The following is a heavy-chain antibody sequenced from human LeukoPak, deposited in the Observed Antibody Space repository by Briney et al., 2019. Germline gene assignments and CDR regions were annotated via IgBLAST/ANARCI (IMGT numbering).Heavy chain of an antibody. J-gene: IGHJ6*03. CDR3: AREITRELVVVITRSEYYMDV. V-gene: IGHV3-48*03. Sequence: PGGSLRLSCAASGFTFSNYEMNWVRQAPGKGLEGVSYISRSGSSIDYADSVKGRFTISRDNAKNSLYLQMNSLRAEDTAVYYCAREITRELVVVITRSEYYMDVWGKGTTVTISS. D-gene: IGHD3-22*01. CDR2: ISRSGSSI. CDR1: GFTFSNYE.